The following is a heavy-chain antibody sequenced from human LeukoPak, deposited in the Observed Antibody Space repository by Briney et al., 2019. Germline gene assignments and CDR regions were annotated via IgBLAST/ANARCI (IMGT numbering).Heavy chain of an antibody. CDR3: AREKRQQLVRDYCYGMDV. V-gene: IGHV6-1*01. CDR1: RDSVSSNSAA. Sequence: SQTLSLTCAISRDSVSSNSAAWNWIRQSPSRGLEWLGRTYYRSKWYNDYAVSVKSRITINPDTSKNQFSLQLNSVTPEDTAVYYCAREKRQQLVRDYCYGMDVWGQGTTVTVSS. D-gene: IGHD6-13*01. CDR2: TYYRSKWYN. J-gene: IGHJ6*02.